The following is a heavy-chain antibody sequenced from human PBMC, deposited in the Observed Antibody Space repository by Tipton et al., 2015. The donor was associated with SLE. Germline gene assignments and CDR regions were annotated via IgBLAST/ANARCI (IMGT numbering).Heavy chain of an antibody. J-gene: IGHJ4*02. CDR1: GGSISSYY. Sequence: TLSLTCTVSGGSISSYYWSWIRQPPGKGLEWIGYIYTSGSTYYNPSLKSRVTISVDTSKNQFSLKLSSVTAADTAVYYCVRLELPTTKADYWGPGTLVTVSS. CDR2: IYTSGST. CDR3: VRLELPTTKADY. D-gene: IGHD4-11*01. V-gene: IGHV4-4*08.